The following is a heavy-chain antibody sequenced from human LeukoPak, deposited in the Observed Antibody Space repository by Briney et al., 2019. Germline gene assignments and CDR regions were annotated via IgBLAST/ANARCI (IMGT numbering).Heavy chain of an antibody. CDR3: ARDKVVGATYFDY. J-gene: IGHJ4*02. D-gene: IGHD1-26*01. CDR1: GFTFSNHW. Sequence: PGGSLRLSCAASGFTFSNHWMSWVRQAPGKGPEWVANIHQDGSEKYYADSVKGRFTISRDNAKNSLYLQMDSLRAEDTAIYYCARDKVVGATYFDYWGQGTLVTVSS. V-gene: IGHV3-7*01. CDR2: IHQDGSEK.